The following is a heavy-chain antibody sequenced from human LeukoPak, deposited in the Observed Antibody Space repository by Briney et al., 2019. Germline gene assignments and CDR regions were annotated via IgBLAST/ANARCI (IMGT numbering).Heavy chain of an antibody. J-gene: IGHJ4*02. CDR1: GFTFSSYG. CDR3: AKEYSYGTEFDY. D-gene: IGHD5-18*01. Sequence: GGSLRLSCAASGFTFSSYGMHWVRQAPGKELEWVAFIRYDGSNKYYADSVKGRFTISRDNSKNTLYLQMNSLRAEDTAVYYCAKEYSYGTEFDYWGQGTLVTVSS. V-gene: IGHV3-30*02. CDR2: IRYDGSNK.